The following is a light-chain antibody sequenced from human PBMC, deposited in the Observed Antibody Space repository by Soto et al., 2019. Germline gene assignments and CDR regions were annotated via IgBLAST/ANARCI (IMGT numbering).Light chain of an antibody. CDR3: QQYNNWPLT. Sequence: EVVMTQSPATLSVSPGERATLSCRASQTVRDILGWYQQKPGQPPRLLIYGATTRATGIPARFSGSGSGTEFTLTISSLQSEDFAVYYCQQYNNWPLTFGGGTKVDIK. J-gene: IGKJ4*01. CDR1: QTVRDI. V-gene: IGKV3D-15*01. CDR2: GAT.